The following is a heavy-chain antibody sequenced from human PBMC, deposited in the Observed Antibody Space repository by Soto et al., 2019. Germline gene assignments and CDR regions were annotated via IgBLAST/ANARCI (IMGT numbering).Heavy chain of an antibody. Sequence: HPGGSLRLSCAASGFTFSSYWMSWVRQAPGKGLEWVANIKQDGSEKYYVDSVKGRFTISRDNAKNSLYLQMNSLRAEDTAVYYCASFIPWGGYGYNNWFDPWGQGTLVTVSS. D-gene: IGHD3-3*01. CDR3: ASFIPWGGYGYNNWFDP. CDR2: IKQDGSEK. V-gene: IGHV3-7*01. CDR1: GFTFSSYW. J-gene: IGHJ5*02.